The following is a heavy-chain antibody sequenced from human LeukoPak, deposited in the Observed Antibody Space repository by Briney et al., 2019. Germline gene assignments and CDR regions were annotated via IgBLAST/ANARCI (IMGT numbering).Heavy chain of an antibody. CDR2: ISSSSRYI. CDR1: GFTFSSYS. Sequence: GGSLRLSCAASGFTFSSYSMNWVRQAPGKGLEWVSSISSSSRYIYYADSLRGRFTISRDNAKNSLYLQMNSLRAEDTAVYPCARVGSYYHSSGYEFVVDYWGQGTLVTVSS. V-gene: IGHV3-21*01. J-gene: IGHJ4*02. CDR3: ARVGSYYHSSGYEFVVDY. D-gene: IGHD3-22*01.